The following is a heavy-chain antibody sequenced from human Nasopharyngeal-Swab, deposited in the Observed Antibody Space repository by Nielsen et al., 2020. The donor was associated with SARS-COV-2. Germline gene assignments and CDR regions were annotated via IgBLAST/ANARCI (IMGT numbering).Heavy chain of an antibody. D-gene: IGHD3-10*01. J-gene: IGHJ6*02. CDR2: ISSSGSTI. V-gene: IGHV3-48*03. Sequence: GESLKISCAASGFTFSSYEMNWVRQAPGKGLEWVSYISSSGSTIYCADSVKGRFTISRDNAKKSLYLQMNSLRAEDTAVYYCARGGMVRGVIITYYYYGMDVWGQGTTVTVSS. CDR1: GFTFSSYE. CDR3: ARGGMVRGVIITYYYYGMDV.